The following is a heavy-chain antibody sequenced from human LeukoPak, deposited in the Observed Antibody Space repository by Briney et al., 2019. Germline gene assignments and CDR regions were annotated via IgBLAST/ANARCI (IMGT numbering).Heavy chain of an antibody. Sequence: SETLSLTCAVSGYSISSGYYCGWMRQPPGKGLEWIGSIYRSGNTYYHPPLKSQVTISVETSKNQFPLKLSSVTAADTAVYYCGRHDILGSSAWIDAFDIWGQGTMVTVSS. CDR2: IYRSGNT. CDR1: GYSISSGYY. J-gene: IGHJ3*02. CDR3: GRHDILGSSAWIDAFDI. D-gene: IGHD3-9*01. V-gene: IGHV4-38-2*01.